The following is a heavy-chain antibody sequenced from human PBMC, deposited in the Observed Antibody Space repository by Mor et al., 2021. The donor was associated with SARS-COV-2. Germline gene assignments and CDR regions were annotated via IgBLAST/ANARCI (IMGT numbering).Heavy chain of an antibody. CDR3: ARDGYSWNDVDY. J-gene: IGHJ4*02. Sequence: RFTISKDNAKNSLYLQMNSLRVEDTAVYYCARDGYSWNDVDYWGQGTLVTVSS. V-gene: IGHV3-11*06. D-gene: IGHD1-20*01.